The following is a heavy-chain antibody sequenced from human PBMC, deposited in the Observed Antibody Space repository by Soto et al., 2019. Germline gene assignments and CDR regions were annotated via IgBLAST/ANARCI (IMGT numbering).Heavy chain of an antibody. V-gene: IGHV3-30*18. J-gene: IGHJ4*02. D-gene: IGHD1-1*01. CDR3: AKVGDVYNSFFDY. CDR1: GFTVTNYG. Sequence: HPGGSLRLSCAASGFTVTNYGMHWVRQAPGQGLEWVAVISYDGNKIYYVDSVKGRFTISRDISKNTLYLQMNSLRAEDTAVYYCAKVGDVYNSFFDYWGQGTLVTVSS. CDR2: ISYDGNKI.